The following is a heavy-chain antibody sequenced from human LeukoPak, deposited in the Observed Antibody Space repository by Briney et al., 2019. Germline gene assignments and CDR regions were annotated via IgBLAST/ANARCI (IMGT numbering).Heavy chain of an antibody. CDR1: GFTFSNYA. J-gene: IGHJ5*02. CDR3: ARDLVSGSYGGWFDP. V-gene: IGHV3-30*04. CDR2: ISYDGTKR. Sequence: GGSLRLSCAASGFTFSNYAMHWVRQAPGKGLEWVAVISYDGTKRYYQDSVKGRFTISRGNSRNTLYLQVSSLRPEDTAVYYCARDLVSGSYGGWFDPRGQGTLVTVSS. D-gene: IGHD1-26*01.